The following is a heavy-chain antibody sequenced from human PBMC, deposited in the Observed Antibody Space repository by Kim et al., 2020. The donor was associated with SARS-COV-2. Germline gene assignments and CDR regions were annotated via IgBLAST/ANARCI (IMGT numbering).Heavy chain of an antibody. V-gene: IGHV1-18*01. CDR2: ISAYNGNT. Sequence: ASVKVSCKASGYTFTSYGISWVRQAPGQGLEWMGWISAYNGNTNYAQKLQGRVTMTTDTSTSTAYMELRSLRSDDTAVYYCARAHYDFWSGYSPSVAYFDYWGQGTLVTVSS. CDR3: ARAHYDFWSGYSPSVAYFDY. CDR1: GYTFTSYG. D-gene: IGHD3-3*01. J-gene: IGHJ4*02.